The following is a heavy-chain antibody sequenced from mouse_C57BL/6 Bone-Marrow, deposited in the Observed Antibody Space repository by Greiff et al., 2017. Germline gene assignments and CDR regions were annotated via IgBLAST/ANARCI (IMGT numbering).Heavy chain of an antibody. CDR1: GYSFTHFW. J-gene: IGHJ2*01. Sequence: QVQLQQSGAELVRPGTSVKLSCKASGYSFTHFWMNWVKQRPGQGLEWLAMIHPSASETRLNQKFKDRAKLTVDKSSNTADMQLASPTSEDSAVYYCARTLYGSRNYFDYWGQGTALTVSS. CDR2: IHPSASET. V-gene: IGHV1-74*01. D-gene: IGHD1-1*01. CDR3: ARTLYGSRNYFDY.